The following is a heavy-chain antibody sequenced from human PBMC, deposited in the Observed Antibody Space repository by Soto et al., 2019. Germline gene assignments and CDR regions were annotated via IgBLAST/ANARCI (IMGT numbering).Heavy chain of an antibody. Sequence: QVQLVQSGAEVKKPGASVKVSCKASGYTFTSYGISWVRQAPGQGLEWMGWISAYNGNTNYAQKLQGRVTMTTDTXXSTAYMERRSLRSDDTAVYYCARLWGYGDYGEMGYWGQGTLVTVSS. CDR2: ISAYNGNT. CDR3: ARLWGYGDYGEMGY. V-gene: IGHV1-18*01. CDR1: GYTFTSYG. J-gene: IGHJ4*02. D-gene: IGHD4-17*01.